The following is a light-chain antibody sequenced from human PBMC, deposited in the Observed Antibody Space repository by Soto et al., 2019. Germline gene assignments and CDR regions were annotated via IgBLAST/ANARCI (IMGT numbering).Light chain of an antibody. CDR3: SSYTSSSTRV. Sequence: QSVLTQPASMSGSPGQSITISCTGTSSDVGGYNYVSWYQQHPGKAPKLMIYDVSNRPSGVSNRFSGSKSGNTASLTISGLEAEDEADYYCSSYTSSSTRVFGTGTKLTAL. CDR2: DVS. J-gene: IGLJ1*01. CDR1: SSDVGGYNY. V-gene: IGLV2-14*01.